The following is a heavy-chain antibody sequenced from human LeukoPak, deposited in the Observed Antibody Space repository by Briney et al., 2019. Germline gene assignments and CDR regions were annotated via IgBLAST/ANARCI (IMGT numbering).Heavy chain of an antibody. D-gene: IGHD3-9*01. CDR1: GYTFTGYY. V-gene: IGHV1-2*02. Sequence: ASVKLSCKASGYTFTGYYMHWVRQAPGQGLEWMGWINTNSGGTNYAQKFQGRVTMTRDTSISTTYMELSRLRSDDTAVYYCARTHDDILTGYQLDYWGQGTLVTVSS. CDR2: INTNSGGT. J-gene: IGHJ4*02. CDR3: ARTHDDILTGYQLDY.